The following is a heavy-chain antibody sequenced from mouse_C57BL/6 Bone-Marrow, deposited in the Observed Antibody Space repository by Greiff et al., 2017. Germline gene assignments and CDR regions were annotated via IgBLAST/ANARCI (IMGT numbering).Heavy chain of an antibody. J-gene: IGHJ1*03. CDR2: IYPGSGST. CDR3: ARTGYWYFDV. V-gene: IGHV1-55*01. Sequence: QFHVKQPGAELVKPGASVKMSCKASGYTFTSYWITWVKQRPGQGLEWIGDIYPGSGSTNYNEKFKSKATLTVDTSSSTAYMQLSSLTSEDSAVYYCARTGYWYFDVWGTGTTVTVSS. CDR1: GYTFTSYW. D-gene: IGHD4-1*01.